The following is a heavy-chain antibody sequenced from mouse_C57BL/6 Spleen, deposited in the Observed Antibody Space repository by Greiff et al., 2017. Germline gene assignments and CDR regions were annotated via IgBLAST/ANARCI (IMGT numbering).Heavy chain of an antibody. CDR2: FHPYNDDP. CDR1: GYTFTTYP. Sequence: VQLQQSGAELVKPGASVKMSCKASGYTFTTYPTEWMKQNHANSLDLIINFHPYNDDPKYNEKFKVKATLTVEKSSSTVYLELSRLTSDDAAVYFCARSGYYGAMDYWGQGTSVTVSS. CDR3: ARSGYYGAMDY. V-gene: IGHV1-47*01. D-gene: IGHD2-3*01. J-gene: IGHJ4*01.